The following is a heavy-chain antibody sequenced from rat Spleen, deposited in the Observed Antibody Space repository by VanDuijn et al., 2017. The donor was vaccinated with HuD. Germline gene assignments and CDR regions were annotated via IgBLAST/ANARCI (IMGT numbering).Heavy chain of an antibody. J-gene: IGHJ3*01. CDR3: ARPYYGYNPIAY. CDR1: GFTFSNYY. D-gene: IGHD1-9*01. V-gene: IGHV5-25*01. CDR2: ISTSGSRT. Sequence: EVQLVESGGGLVQPGRSLKLSCAASGFTFSNYYMAWVRQAPKKGLEWVATISTSGSRTYYRDSVKGRFTISRDNAESTLYLQMDSLRSEDTATYYCARPYYGYNPIAYWGQGTLVTVSS.